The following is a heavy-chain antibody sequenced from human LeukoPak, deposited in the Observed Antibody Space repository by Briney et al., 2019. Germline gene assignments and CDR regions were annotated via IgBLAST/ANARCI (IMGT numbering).Heavy chain of an antibody. CDR1: GFTLSGHS. D-gene: IGHD6-13*01. Sequence: GSLRLSCVVSGFTLSGHSINWVRQAPGKGLEWISHISNIGDIIHYADSVEGRFTISRDNAKNSLYLQMNSLRAEDTAVYYCAKDATAVVGTVYMDVWGKGTTVTISS. CDR2: ISNIGDII. V-gene: IGHV3-48*04. CDR3: AKDATAVVGTVYMDV. J-gene: IGHJ6*03.